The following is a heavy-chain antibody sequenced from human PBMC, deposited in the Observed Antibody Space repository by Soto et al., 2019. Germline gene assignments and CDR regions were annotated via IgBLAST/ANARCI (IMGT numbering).Heavy chain of an antibody. Sequence: GSLRLSCAASGFTFSNYAMSWVRQAPGKGLEWVSTISGNGGSTYYADSVKGRFTISRDNSKNMLFLQINSLRDNDSAVYYCAKRPASIITFDYWGQGTPVTVSS. CDR1: GFTFSNYA. CDR2: ISGNGGST. CDR3: AKRPASIITFDY. D-gene: IGHD2-2*01. J-gene: IGHJ4*02. V-gene: IGHV3-23*01.